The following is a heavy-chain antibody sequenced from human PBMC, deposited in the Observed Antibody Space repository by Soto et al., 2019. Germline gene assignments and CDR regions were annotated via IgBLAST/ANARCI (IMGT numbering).Heavy chain of an antibody. CDR1: GGSISSGGYY. D-gene: IGHD2-2*01. CDR3: ARSSTSANYFDY. CDR2: IYYSGST. J-gene: IGHJ4*02. V-gene: IGHV4-31*03. Sequence: QVQLQESGPGLVKPSQTLSLTCTVSGGSISSGGYYWSWIRQHPGKGLEWIGYIYYSGSTYYNPSLKSRVTISVDTSQNQFSRKLSSVTAADTDVYYCARSSTSANYFDYWGQGTLVTVSS.